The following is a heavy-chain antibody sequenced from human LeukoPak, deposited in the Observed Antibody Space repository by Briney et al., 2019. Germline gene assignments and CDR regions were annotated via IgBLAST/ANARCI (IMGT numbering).Heavy chain of an antibody. V-gene: IGHV1-69*05. J-gene: IGHJ3*02. CDR1: GGSLRRSA. D-gene: IGHD4-11*01. CDR2: IIPMFGTP. CDR3: TKTSQSPVTPGAFDI. Sequence: ASVKVSCKASGGSLRRSAISWVRQTPGQGLEWMGGIIPMFGTPNYAQKFRGRVSMTTEESTSTAYMELSSLTSEGTAVYYCTKTSQSPVTPGAFDIWGQGTMVTVSS.